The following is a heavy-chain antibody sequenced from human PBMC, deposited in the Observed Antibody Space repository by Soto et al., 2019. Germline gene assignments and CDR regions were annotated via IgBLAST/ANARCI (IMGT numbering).Heavy chain of an antibody. Sequence: GAALKISCKGSGYSFTSYWIGWVRQMPGKGLEWMGISYPGDSATRYSQSFKGQVTISADKSISTADLQWSSRKASDTAMYYCARYGCSSTSCYMELDYCLDVWGQGTTVTVSS. V-gene: IGHV5-51*01. J-gene: IGHJ6*02. CDR2: SYPGDSAT. CDR3: ARYGCSSTSCYMELDYCLDV. CDR1: GYSFTSYW. D-gene: IGHD2-2*02.